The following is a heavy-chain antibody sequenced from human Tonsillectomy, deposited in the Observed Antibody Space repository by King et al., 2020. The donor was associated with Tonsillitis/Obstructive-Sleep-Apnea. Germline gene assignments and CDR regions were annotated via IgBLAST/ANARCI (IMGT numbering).Heavy chain of an antibody. J-gene: IGHJ6*03. CDR1: GGSISSYY. CDR2: IYYSGST. V-gene: IGHV4-59*01. Sequence: LQLQESGPGLVKPSETLSLTCTVSGGSISSYYWSWIRQPPGKGLEWIGYIYYSGSTNYNPSLKSRVTISVDTSKNQFSLKLSSVTAADTAVYYCARDSDFWSGYSYYYHYMDVWGKGTTVTVSS. CDR3: ARDSDFWSGYSYYYHYMDV. D-gene: IGHD3-3*01.